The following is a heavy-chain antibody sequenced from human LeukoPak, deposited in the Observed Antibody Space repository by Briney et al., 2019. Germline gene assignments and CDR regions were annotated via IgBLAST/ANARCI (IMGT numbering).Heavy chain of an antibody. CDR1: GFTFSSYG. CDR3: AKDAPITGTTEYFQH. CDR2: ISYDGSNK. J-gene: IGHJ1*01. D-gene: IGHD1-20*01. Sequence: PGGSLRLSCAASGFTFSSYGMHWVRQAPGKGLEWVAVISYDGSNKYYADSVKGRFTISRDNSKNTLYLQMNSLRAEDTAVYYCAKDAPITGTTEYFQHWGQGTLVTVSS. V-gene: IGHV3-30*18.